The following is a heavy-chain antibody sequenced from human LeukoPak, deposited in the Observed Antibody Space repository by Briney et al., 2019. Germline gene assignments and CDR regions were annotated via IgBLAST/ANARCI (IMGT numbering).Heavy chain of an antibody. CDR1: GFSFNDAW. J-gene: IGHJ4*02. CDR3: ATDGGLTTVTTYADFDY. D-gene: IGHD4-17*01. CDR2: IKSKTEGGAT. Sequence: PGGSLRLSCAASGFSFNDAWMSWVRQAPGKGLEWVGRIKSKTEGGATDYAAPVKGRFTISRDDSKNTVYLQMSSLKTDDTAVYYCATDGGLTTVTTYADFDYWGQGSLVTVSS. V-gene: IGHV3-15*01.